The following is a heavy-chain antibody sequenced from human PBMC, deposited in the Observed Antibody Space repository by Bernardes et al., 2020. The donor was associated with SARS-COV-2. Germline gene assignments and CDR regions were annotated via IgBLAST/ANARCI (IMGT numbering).Heavy chain of an antibody. D-gene: IGHD5-12*01. CDR2: ISGSGGST. J-gene: IGHJ3*02. V-gene: IGHV3-23*01. Sequence: GGSLRLSCAASGFTFSRHAMSWVRQAPGKGLEWVSGISGSGGSTYYANSVKGRFTISRDNSKNTLYLQMNSLRAEDTAVYYCAKMRLVGYSGTSGFDIWGQGTMVTVSS. CDR1: GFTFSRHA. CDR3: AKMRLVGYSGTSGFDI.